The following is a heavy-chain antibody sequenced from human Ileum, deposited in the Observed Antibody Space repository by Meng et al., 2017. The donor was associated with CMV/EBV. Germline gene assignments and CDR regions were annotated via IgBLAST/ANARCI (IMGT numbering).Heavy chain of an antibody. Sequence: ELSIHWVRQAPGKGLEWMGGFDPEDGETIYAQKFQGRVTMTEDTSTDTAYMELSSLRSEDTAVYYCATDMVTTFGVIIRRLRHAFDIWGQGTMVTVSS. J-gene: IGHJ3*02. CDR1: ELS. CDR2: FDPEDGET. CDR3: ATDMVTTFGVIIRRLRHAFDI. D-gene: IGHD3-3*01. V-gene: IGHV1-24*01.